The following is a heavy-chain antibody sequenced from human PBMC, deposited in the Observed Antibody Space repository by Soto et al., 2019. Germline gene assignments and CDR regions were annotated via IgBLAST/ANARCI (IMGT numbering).Heavy chain of an antibody. Sequence: ASVQVSCKASGYTFTGYYMHWVRQAPGQGLEWMGWINPNSGGTNYAQKFQGWITMTRDKSISTAYMELNRLRSDDTAVYYCARRLSGGAYFDYWGQGTLVTVSS. CDR1: GYTFTGYY. V-gene: IGHV1-2*04. J-gene: IGHJ4*02. D-gene: IGHD3-10*01. CDR2: INPNSGGT. CDR3: ARRLSGGAYFDY.